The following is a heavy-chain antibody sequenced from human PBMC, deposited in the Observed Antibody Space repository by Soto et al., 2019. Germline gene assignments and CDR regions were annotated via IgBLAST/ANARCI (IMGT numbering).Heavy chain of an antibody. V-gene: IGHV1-2*02. CDR3: AKDRMSHNSVWDPFDI. J-gene: IGHJ3*02. Sequence: ASVKVSCKASGYTFTGYYMHWVRQAPGQGLEWMGWINPNSGGTNYAQKFQGRVTMTRDTSISTAYMELSRLRSDDTAIYFCAKDRMSHNSVWDPFDIWGQGTMVTVSS. CDR1: GYTFTGYY. D-gene: IGHD2-15*01. CDR2: INPNSGGT.